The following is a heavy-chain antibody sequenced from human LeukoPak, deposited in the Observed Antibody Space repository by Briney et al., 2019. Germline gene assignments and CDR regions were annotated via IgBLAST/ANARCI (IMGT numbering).Heavy chain of an antibody. Sequence: ASVKVSCKASGYTFTGYYMHWVRQAPGQGREWMGWINPISGGTNYVQKFQGRVTMTRDTSISTAYMELSRLRSDDTAVYYCAVVNDFDYWGQGTLVTVSS. V-gene: IGHV1-2*02. J-gene: IGHJ4*02. CDR1: GYTFTGYY. CDR3: AVVNDFDY. CDR2: INPISGGT.